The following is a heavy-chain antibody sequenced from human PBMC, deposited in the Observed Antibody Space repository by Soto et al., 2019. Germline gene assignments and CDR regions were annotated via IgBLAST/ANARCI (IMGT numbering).Heavy chain of an antibody. Sequence: QVQLVQSGAEVKKPGSSVKVSCKAYGYSFSSYSIDWRRQDPGQGLEWMGRIIPMVDLTNYAEKFQGRLGIIADKSTSTVYMELSRLTPDDSAIYYCARDGPGKRVDFWGQGALVTVSS. CDR2: IIPMVDLT. D-gene: IGHD1-1*01. CDR1: GYSFSSYS. CDR3: ARDGPGKRVDF. J-gene: IGHJ4*02. V-gene: IGHV1-69*08.